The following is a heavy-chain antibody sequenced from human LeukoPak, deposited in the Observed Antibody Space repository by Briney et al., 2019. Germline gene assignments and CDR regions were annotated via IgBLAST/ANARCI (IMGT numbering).Heavy chain of an antibody. J-gene: IGHJ4*02. D-gene: IGHD4/OR15-4a*01. V-gene: IGHV3-64D*06. CDR3: VRDLT. CDR2: ITNDGRTT. Sequence: GGSLRLTCSASGFTFSASAMHWVPHAPGKGPQFVSAITNDGRTTYYADSVKGRFTTSGDNSENTLYLQMSSLRREDTAVYYCVRDLTWGQGTLVTVSS. CDR1: GFTFSASA.